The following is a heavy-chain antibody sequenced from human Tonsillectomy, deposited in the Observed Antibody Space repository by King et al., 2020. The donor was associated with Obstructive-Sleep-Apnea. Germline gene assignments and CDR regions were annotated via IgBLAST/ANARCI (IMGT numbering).Heavy chain of an antibody. CDR3: ATSEKTETIDVGPAFGY. J-gene: IGHJ4*02. Sequence: EVQLVESGGGLVRPGGSLRLSCAASGFNVSNRYMNWVRQAPGKGLEWVSMIYSGGDTFFADSVRGRFAIFRHNSKNTVYLQMNTMRPGDTAVYYCATSEKTETIDVGPAFGYWGRGTLVTVSS. V-gene: IGHV3-53*04. D-gene: IGHD5-24*01. CDR2: IYSGGDT. CDR1: GFNVSNRY.